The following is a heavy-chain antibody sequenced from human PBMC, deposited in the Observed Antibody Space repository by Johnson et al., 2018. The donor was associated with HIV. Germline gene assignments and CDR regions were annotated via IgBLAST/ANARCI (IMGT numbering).Heavy chain of an antibody. J-gene: IGHJ3*02. Sequence: EVQLVESGGGLVQPGGSLKLSCAASGFTFSGSAMHWVRQASGKGLEWVGRIRSKANSYATAYAASVKGRFTISRDNSKNTLYLQMNSLRAEDTAWYYSAKDKRESFTMIGEDRAFDIWGQGTMVTVSS. D-gene: IGHD3-22*01. CDR3: AKDKRESFTMIGEDRAFDI. CDR2: IRSKANSYAT. CDR1: GFTFSGSA. V-gene: IGHV3-73*02.